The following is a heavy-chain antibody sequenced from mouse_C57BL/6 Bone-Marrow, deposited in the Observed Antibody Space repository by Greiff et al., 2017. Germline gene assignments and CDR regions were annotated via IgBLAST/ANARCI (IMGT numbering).Heavy chain of an antibody. CDR3: TEVLLTGAMDY. D-gene: IGHD2-12*01. V-gene: IGHV6-3*01. J-gene: IGHJ4*01. Sequence: EVKLVESGGGLVQPGGSMKLSCVASGFTFSNYWMNWVRQSPEKGLEWVAQIRLKSDNYATHYAESVKGRFTISRDDSKSSVYLQMKNLRAEDTGIYYCTEVLLTGAMDYWGQGTSVTVSS. CDR2: IRLKSDNYAT. CDR1: GFTFSNYW.